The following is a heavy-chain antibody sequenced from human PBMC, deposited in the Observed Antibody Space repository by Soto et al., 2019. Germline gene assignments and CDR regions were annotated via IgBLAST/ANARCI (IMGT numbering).Heavy chain of an antibody. V-gene: IGHV3-23*01. CDR2: IYGGGNGQ. CDR1: GFTFSDFA. Sequence: EVQVLESGGGLVQPGGSLRLSCAATGFTFSDFAMSWVRQAPGKGLEWVSRIYGGGNGQHYADSVKGRVPISRANSKNTLYLQMNGLRAEDTAVYYCSKMEGMDPWAYSFAYSGQGTLVTVSS. D-gene: IGHD2-2*03. CDR3: SKMEGMDPWAYSFAY. J-gene: IGHJ4*02.